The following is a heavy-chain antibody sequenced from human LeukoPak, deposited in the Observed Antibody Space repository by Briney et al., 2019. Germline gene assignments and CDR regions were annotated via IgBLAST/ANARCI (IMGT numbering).Heavy chain of an antibody. CDR3: AKVLFSCLSLEWFLKGYFDY. J-gene: IGHJ4*02. CDR1: GFTFSSYG. CDR2: IRYDGSNK. Sequence: GGSLRLSCAASGFTFSSYGMHWVRQAPGKGLEWVAFIRYDGSNKYYADSVKGRFTISRDNSKNTLYLQMNSLRAEDTAVYYCAKVLFSCLSLEWFLKGYFDYWGQGTLVTVSS. D-gene: IGHD3-3*01. V-gene: IGHV3-30*02.